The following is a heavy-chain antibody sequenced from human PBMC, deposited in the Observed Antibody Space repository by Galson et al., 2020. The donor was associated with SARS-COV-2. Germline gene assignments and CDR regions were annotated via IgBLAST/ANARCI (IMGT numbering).Heavy chain of an antibody. CDR3: ARGPGTTRVLTGYYTLFDY. J-gene: IGHJ4*02. D-gene: IGHD3-9*01. CDR1: GGSFSGYY. V-gene: IGHV4-34*01. Sequence: SQTLSLTCAVSGGSFSGYYWNWIRQPPGKGLEWIGEINHSGSTNYNPSLKSRVTISVDTSKNQFSLKLSSVTAADTAVYYCARGPGTTRVLTGYYTLFDYWGQGTPVTVSS. CDR2: INHSGST.